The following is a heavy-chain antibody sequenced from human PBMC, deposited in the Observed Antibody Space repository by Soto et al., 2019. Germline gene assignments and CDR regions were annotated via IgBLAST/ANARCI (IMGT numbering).Heavy chain of an antibody. CDR1: GYPFQYYP. CDR3: ARDDPGRRPYGFGPFDA. CDR2: ISTFDGTT. D-gene: IGHD3-10*01. Sequence: GASVKVSCKASGYPFQYYPISWVRQAPGQGLEWMGWISTFDGTTNYAREFQGRVTISTETSKTTVYMELRGLTSDDTAVYYCARDDPGRRPYGFGPFDAWGQGTMVTVSS. V-gene: IGHV1-18*04. J-gene: IGHJ3*01.